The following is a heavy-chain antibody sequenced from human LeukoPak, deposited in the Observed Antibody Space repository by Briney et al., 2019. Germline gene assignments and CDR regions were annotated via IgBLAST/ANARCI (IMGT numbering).Heavy chain of an antibody. CDR3: ARWGYYYDSSGHYYFDY. CDR1: GYTFTSYG. V-gene: IGHV1-18*01. J-gene: IGHJ4*02. D-gene: IGHD3-22*01. Sequence: ASVKVSCKASGYTFTSYGISWVRQAPGQGLEWMGWISAYNGNTNYAQKLQGRVTMTTDTSTSTAYMELRSLRSDDTAVYYCARWGYYYDSSGHYYFDYWGQGTLVTVSS. CDR2: ISAYNGNT.